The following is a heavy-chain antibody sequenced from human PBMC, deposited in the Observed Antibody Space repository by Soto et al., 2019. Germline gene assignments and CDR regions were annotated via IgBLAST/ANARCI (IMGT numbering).Heavy chain of an antibody. J-gene: IGHJ4*02. CDR2: ISGSGGST. CDR3: ARENYYDSSGYDY. Sequence: GGSLRLSCAASGFTFSSYAMSWVRQAPGKGLEWVSAISGSGGSTYYADSVKGRFTISRDNSKNTLYLQMNSLRAEDTAVFYCARENYYDSSGYDYWGQGTLVTVSS. D-gene: IGHD3-22*01. CDR1: GFTFSSYA. V-gene: IGHV3-23*01.